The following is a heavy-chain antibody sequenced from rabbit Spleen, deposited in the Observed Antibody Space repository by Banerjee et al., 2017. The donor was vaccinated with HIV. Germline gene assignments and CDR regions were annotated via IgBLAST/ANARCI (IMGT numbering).Heavy chain of an antibody. J-gene: IGHJ4*01. V-gene: IGHV1S45*01. CDR3: AREYNGYGYAANL. D-gene: IGHD6-1*01. CDR2: IYGGSGRTI. Sequence: QEQLVESGGGLVQPEGSLALTCKASGFTISSGYYMCWVRQAPGKGLEWIACIYGGSGRTIDYASWAKGRFTISKSSSTTVTLQMTSLTAADTATYFCAREYNGYGYAANLWGQGTLVTVS. CDR1: GFTISSGYY.